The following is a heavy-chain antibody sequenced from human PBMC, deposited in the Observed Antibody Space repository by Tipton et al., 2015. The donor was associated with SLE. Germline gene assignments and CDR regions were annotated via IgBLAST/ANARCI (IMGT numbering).Heavy chain of an antibody. CDR3: ARDGGGSAFDI. D-gene: IGHD2-15*01. CDR2: IWYDGSNE. CDR1: GFTFSSYG. J-gene: IGHJ3*02. Sequence: SLRLSCAASGFTFSSYGMHWVRQAPGKGLEWVAVIWYDGSNEYYADSVKGRFTISRDNSKNTLYLQMNSLRAGDTAVYYCARDGGGSAFDIWGQGTMVTVSS. V-gene: IGHV3-33*01.